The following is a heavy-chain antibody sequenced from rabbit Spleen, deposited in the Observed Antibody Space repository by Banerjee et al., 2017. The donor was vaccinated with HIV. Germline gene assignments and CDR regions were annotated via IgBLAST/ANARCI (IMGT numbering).Heavy chain of an antibody. J-gene: IGHJ6*01. Sequence: QSLEESGGDLVKPGASLTLTCTASGVSFSSNYYMCWVRQAPGKGLEWIACIDTGSSDFTYFASWAKGRFTCSKTSSTTVTLQMTSLTVADTATYFCARDTGSSFSSYGMDLWG. CDR3: ARDTGSSFSSYGMDL. CDR2: IDTGSSDFT. D-gene: IGHD8-1*01. V-gene: IGHV1S40*01. CDR1: GVSFSSNYY.